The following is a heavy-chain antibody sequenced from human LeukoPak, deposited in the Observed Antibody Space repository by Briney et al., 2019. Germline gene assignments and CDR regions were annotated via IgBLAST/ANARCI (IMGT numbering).Heavy chain of an antibody. CDR3: ARLQSFTVTTNYYYYMDV. Sequence: PPGGSLRLSCAASGFTFSTYAMSWVRQAPGKGLEWVSGINWNGGSTGYADSVKGRFTISRDNAKNSLYLQMNSLRAEDTALYHCARLQSFTVTTNYYYYMDVWGKGTTVTVSS. V-gene: IGHV3-20*01. D-gene: IGHD4-11*01. CDR1: GFTFSTYA. J-gene: IGHJ6*03. CDR2: INWNGGST.